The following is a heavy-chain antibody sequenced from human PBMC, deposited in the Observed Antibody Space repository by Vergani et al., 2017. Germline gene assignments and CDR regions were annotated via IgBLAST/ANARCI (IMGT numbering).Heavy chain of an antibody. J-gene: IGHJ6*03. D-gene: IGHD4-11*01. CDR1: GGSFTSYH. CDR3: ARVNTETNGHLYYYYYMDV. Sequence: VQLQESGPGLLKPSETLSLTCVVNGGSFTSYHWTWIRQSPGEGLEWVGDIDHTGRPDYNPSLKSRLTMSVDKSRNQFSLTLNSVTATDTAIYFCARVNTETNGHLYYYYYMDVWGQGTAVTVS. V-gene: IGHV4-34*10. CDR2: IDHTGRP.